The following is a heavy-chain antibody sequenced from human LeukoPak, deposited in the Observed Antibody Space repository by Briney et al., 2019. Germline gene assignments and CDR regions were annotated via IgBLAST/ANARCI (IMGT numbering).Heavy chain of an antibody. V-gene: IGHV3-7*03. Sequence: GGSLRLSCAASGFTFSNYWMSWVRQAPGKGLEWVANIKYDEVEKYHVDSVKGRLTISRDNAKKSLYLQMNSLRAEDTAVYYCARDTGALVTHFDYWGQGTLVTVSS. J-gene: IGHJ4*02. CDR2: IKYDEVEK. D-gene: IGHD5-18*01. CDR3: ARDTGALVTHFDY. CDR1: GFTFSNYW.